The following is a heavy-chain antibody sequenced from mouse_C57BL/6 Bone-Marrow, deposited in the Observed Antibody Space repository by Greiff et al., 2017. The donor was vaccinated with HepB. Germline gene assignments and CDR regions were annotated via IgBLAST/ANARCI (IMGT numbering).Heavy chain of an antibody. V-gene: IGHV5-12*01. CDR2: ISNGGGST. CDR1: GFTFSDYY. D-gene: IGHD2-3*01. Sequence: EVQLQESGGGLVQPGGSLKLSCAASGFTFSDYYMYWVRQTPEKRLEWVAYISNGGGSTYYPDTVKGRFTISRDNAKNTLYLQMSRLKSEDTAMYYCARHGVYDGYYGGVTWGQGTTLTVSS. J-gene: IGHJ2*01. CDR3: ARHGVYDGYYGGVT.